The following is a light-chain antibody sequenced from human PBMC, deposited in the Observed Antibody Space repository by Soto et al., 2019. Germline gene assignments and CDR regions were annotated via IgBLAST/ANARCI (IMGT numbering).Light chain of an antibody. J-gene: IGKJ1*01. Sequence: DLQMTQSPSSLCASVGDRVTITCRASQSISSCLNWYQQKPGKAPKLLIYAASSLQSGVPSRFSGSGSGTDFTLTISSLQPDDFATYYCQQSYSTPQTFGQGTKVEIK. V-gene: IGKV1-39*01. CDR1: QSISSC. CDR3: QQSYSTPQT. CDR2: AAS.